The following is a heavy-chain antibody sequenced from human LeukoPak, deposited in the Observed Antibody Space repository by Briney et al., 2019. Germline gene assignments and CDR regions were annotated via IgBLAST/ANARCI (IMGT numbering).Heavy chain of an antibody. J-gene: IGHJ4*02. V-gene: IGHV3-66*01. Sequence: GGSLRPSCAASGFTVSNNYMSWVRQGPGMGLEWVSLLDSGGGAHYTDCVKGRFTISSDNSQNTLYLQVNSLRAEDTAVYYCARNQNYWGQGTLVTVSS. CDR3: ARNQNY. CDR2: LDSGGGA. CDR1: GFTVSNNY.